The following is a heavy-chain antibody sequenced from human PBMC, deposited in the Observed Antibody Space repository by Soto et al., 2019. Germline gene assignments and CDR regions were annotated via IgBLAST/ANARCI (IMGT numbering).Heavy chain of an antibody. CDR2: IYYSGST. D-gene: IGHD1-1*01. V-gene: IGHV4-59*01. Sequence: SETLSLTCTVSGGSISSYYWSWIRQPPGKGLEWIGYIYYSGSTNYNPSLKSRVTISVDTSKNQFSLKLSSVTAADTAVYYCARTATWNGGNYYYYGMDVWGQGTTVTVSS. CDR1: GGSISSYY. J-gene: IGHJ6*02. CDR3: ARTATWNGGNYYYYGMDV.